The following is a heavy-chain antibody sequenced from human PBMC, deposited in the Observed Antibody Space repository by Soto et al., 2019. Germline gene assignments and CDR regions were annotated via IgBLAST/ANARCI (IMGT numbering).Heavy chain of an antibody. CDR1: GFTFSSYG. CDR3: ARDGGGPSSWVSDYYYYGMDV. D-gene: IGHD6-13*01. Sequence: GGSLRLSCAASGFTFSSYGMHWVRQAPGKGLEWVAVIWYDGSNKYYADSVKGRFTISRDNSKNTLYLQMNSLRAEDTAVYYCARDGGGPSSWVSDYYYYGMDVWGQGTTVTVSS. CDR2: IWYDGSNK. J-gene: IGHJ6*02. V-gene: IGHV3-33*01.